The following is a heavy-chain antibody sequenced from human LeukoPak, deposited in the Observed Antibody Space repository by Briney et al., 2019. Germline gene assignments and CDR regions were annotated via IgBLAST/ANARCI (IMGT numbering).Heavy chain of an antibody. V-gene: IGHV1-46*01. D-gene: IGHD5-12*01. CDR1: GGTFSSYA. Sequence: ASVKVSCKASGGTFSSYAISWVRQAPGQGLEWMGIINPSGGSTSYAQKFQGRVTMTRDTSTSTVYMELSSLRSEDTAVYYCARESKAWLRFRSYWYFDLWGRGTLVTVSS. CDR3: ARESKAWLRFRSYWYFDL. J-gene: IGHJ2*01. CDR2: INPSGGST.